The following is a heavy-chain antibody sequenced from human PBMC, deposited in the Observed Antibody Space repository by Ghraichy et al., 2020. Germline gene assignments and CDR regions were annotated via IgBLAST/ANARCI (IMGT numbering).Heavy chain of an antibody. V-gene: IGHV4-4*07. D-gene: IGHD3-10*01. CDR1: GGSISGYY. J-gene: IGHJ4*02. Sequence: SETLSLTCTVSGGSISGYYWNWVRQPAGQELAWLGRVYDSGTTNYNPSLKSRVTMSLDASKKQFYMQLTSVSAADTAVYFCARGYFGEPLDYWGPGSLVTVAS. CDR3: ARGYFGEPLDY. CDR2: VYDSGTT.